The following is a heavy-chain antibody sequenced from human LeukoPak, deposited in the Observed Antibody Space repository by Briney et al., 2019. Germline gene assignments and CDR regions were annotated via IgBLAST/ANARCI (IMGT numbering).Heavy chain of an antibody. CDR2: INPSGGST. D-gene: IGHD6-13*01. J-gene: IGHJ2*01. V-gene: IGHV1-46*01. Sequence: ASVKVSCKASGYTFTSYYMHWVRQAPGQGLEWMGIINPSGGSTSYAQKFQGRVTMTRDMSTSTVYMELSSLRSEDTAVYYCARAFSSSWYGGSYWYFDLWGRGTLVTVSS. CDR1: GYTFTSYY. CDR3: ARAFSSSWYGGSYWYFDL.